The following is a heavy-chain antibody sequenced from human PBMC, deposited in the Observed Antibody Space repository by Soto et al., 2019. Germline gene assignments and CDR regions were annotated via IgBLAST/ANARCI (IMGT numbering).Heavy chain of an antibody. Sequence: PGESLKISCKGSGYSFTSYWIGWVRQMPGKGLEWMGIIYPGDSDTRYSPSFQGQVTISADKSISTAYLQWSNLKASDTAMYYCARREYCGGDCYSGLGYWGQGTLVTVSS. CDR3: ARREYCGGDCYSGLGY. CDR1: GYSFTSYW. J-gene: IGHJ4*02. D-gene: IGHD2-21*02. CDR2: IYPGDSDT. V-gene: IGHV5-51*01.